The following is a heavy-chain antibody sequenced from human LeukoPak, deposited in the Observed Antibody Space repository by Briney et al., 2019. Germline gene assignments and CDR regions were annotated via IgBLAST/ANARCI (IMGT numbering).Heavy chain of an antibody. J-gene: IGHJ4*02. CDR2: INHSGST. V-gene: IGHV4-34*01. CDR1: GGSFSGYY. CDR3: ARTRGMSY. D-gene: IGHD3-16*01. Sequence: KPSETPSLPCAVYGGSFSGYYWSWIRHPPGKGLEWIGEINHSGSTNYNPSLKSRVTISVDTSKNQFSLKLSSVTAADTAVYYCARTRGMSYWGQGTLVTVSS.